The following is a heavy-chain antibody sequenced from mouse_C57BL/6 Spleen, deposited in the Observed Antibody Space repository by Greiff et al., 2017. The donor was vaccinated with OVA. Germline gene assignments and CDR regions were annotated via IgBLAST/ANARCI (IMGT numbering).Heavy chain of an antibody. D-gene: IGHD1-1*01. Sequence: QVQLQQSGAELARPGASVKMSCKASGYTFTRYSMHWVKQRPGQGLEWIGYINPSSGYTKYNQKFKDKATLTADKSSSTAYMRLSSLTSEDSAVYYGARSYGSSSYYFDYWGQGTTLAVSS. V-gene: IGHV1-4*01. CDR2: INPSSGYT. J-gene: IGHJ2*01. CDR3: ARSYGSSSYYFDY. CDR1: GYTFTRYS.